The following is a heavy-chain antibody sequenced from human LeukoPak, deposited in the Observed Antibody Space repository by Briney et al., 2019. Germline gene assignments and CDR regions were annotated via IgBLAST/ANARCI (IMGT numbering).Heavy chain of an antibody. V-gene: IGHV3-48*01. CDR2: ISSSSSTI. J-gene: IGHJ4*02. CDR1: GFTFSSYS. Sequence: GGSLRLSCAASGFTFSSYSMNWVRQAPGKGLEWVSYISSSSSTIYYADSVKGRFTISRDNAKNSLYLQMNSLRAEDTAVYYCARYSSSWYLGYFDYWGQGTLVTVSS. CDR3: ARYSSSWYLGYFDY. D-gene: IGHD6-13*01.